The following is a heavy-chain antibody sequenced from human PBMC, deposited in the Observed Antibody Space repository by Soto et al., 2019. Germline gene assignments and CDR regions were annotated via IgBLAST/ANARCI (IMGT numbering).Heavy chain of an antibody. CDR2: ISGSGGST. D-gene: IGHD1-26*01. V-gene: IGHV3-23*01. CDR1: GVTFSSYA. CDR3: ATSAWELNGSYYYYGMDV. J-gene: IGHJ6*02. Sequence: PGGSLRLSCAASGVTFSSYAMSWVRQAPGKGLEWVSAISGSGGSTYYADSVKGRFTISRDNSKNTLYLQMNSLRAEDTAVYYCATSAWELNGSYYYYGMDVWGQGTTVTVSS.